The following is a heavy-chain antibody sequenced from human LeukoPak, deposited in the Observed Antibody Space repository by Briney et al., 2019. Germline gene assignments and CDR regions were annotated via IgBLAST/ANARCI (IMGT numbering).Heavy chain of an antibody. V-gene: IGHV4-59*01. J-gene: IGHJ4*02. Sequence: SETLSLTCTVSGGSICCYYWSWLRQPPGKGLEWIGYIYYSGSTNYNPSLKSRVTISVDTSKNQFSLKLSSVTAADTAVYYCARWPITGTPGYFDYWGQGTLVTVSS. CDR3: ARWPITGTPGYFDY. CDR1: GGSICCYY. CDR2: IYYSGST. D-gene: IGHD1-7*01.